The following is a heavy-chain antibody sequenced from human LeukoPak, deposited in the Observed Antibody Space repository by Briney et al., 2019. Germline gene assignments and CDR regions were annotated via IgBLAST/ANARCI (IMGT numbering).Heavy chain of an antibody. CDR3: AKDSLSRVAKGFDY. CDR2: ISGSGGST. Sequence: PGGSLRLSCAASGFTFSSYAMSWVRQAPEKGLEWVSAISGSGGSTYYADSVKGRFTISRDNSKNTLYLQMNSLRAEDTAVYYCAKDSLSRVAKGFDYWGQGTLVTVSS. CDR1: GFTFSSYA. J-gene: IGHJ4*02. V-gene: IGHV3-23*01.